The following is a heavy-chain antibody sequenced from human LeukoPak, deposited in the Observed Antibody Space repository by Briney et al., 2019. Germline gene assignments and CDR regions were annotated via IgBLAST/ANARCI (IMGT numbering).Heavy chain of an antibody. J-gene: IGHJ5*02. V-gene: IGHV3-64*01. D-gene: IGHD3-16*01. CDR1: GFTFSSYA. CDR2: ISTTGDST. Sequence: GGSLRLSCAASGFTFSSYAMHWVRRAPGKGLEYVSAISTTGDSTYYANSVRGRFTISRDNSKNTLYLQMGSLRAEDTAVYYCAKEMSRGSWFDPWGQGTLVTVSS. CDR3: AKEMSRGSWFDP.